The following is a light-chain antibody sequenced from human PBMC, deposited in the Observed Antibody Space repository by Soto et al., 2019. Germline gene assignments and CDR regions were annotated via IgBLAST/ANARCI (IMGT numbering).Light chain of an antibody. CDR2: DAS. J-gene: IGKJ3*01. V-gene: IGKV1-5*01. CDR3: QQYRSYLFT. CDR1: QSISSW. Sequence: DIQMTQSPSTLSASLGDRVTITCRASQSISSWLAWYQQKPGKAPKLLIYDASSLESGVPSRFSGSGSGTDFTLTISSLQPDDFATYYCQQYRSYLFTFGPGTKVDIK.